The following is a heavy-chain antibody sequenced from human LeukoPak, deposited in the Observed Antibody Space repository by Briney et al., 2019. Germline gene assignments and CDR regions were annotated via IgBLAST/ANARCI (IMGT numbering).Heavy chain of an antibody. CDR3: ARRDGVVPAAYWFDP. CDR2: IYHSGST. Sequence: SETLSLTCTVSGGSISSYYWSWIRQPAGKGLEWIGRIYHSGSTYYNPSLKSRVTISVDTSKNQFSLKLSSVTAADTAVYYCARRDGVVPAAYWFDPWGQGTLVTVSS. CDR1: GGSISSYY. D-gene: IGHD2-2*01. J-gene: IGHJ5*02. V-gene: IGHV4-4*07.